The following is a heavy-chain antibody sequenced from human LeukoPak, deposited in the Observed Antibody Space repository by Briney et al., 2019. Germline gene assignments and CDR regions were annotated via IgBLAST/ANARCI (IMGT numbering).Heavy chain of an antibody. D-gene: IGHD6-19*01. J-gene: IGHJ3*02. V-gene: IGHV3-30*03. CDR1: GFTFSSYG. Sequence: QSGGSLRLSCAASGFTFSSYGMHWVRQAPGKGLEWVAVISYDGSNKYYADSVKGRFTISRDNSKNTLYLQMNSLRAEDTAVYYCARDKWLADAFDIWGQGTMVTVSS. CDR3: ARDKWLADAFDI. CDR2: ISYDGSNK.